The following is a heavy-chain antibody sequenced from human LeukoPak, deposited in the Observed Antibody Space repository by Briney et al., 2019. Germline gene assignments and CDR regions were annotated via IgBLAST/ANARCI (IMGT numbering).Heavy chain of an antibody. J-gene: IGHJ4*02. CDR3: ARPYSSGWYLDGY. CDR1: GFTFSSYE. Sequence: PGGSLRLSCAASGFTFSSYEMNWVRQAPGKGLEWVSYISSSGSTIYYADSVKGRFTISRDNAKYSLYLQMNSLRAEDTAVYYCARPYSSGWYLDGYWGQGTLVTVSS. CDR2: ISSSGSTI. D-gene: IGHD6-19*01. V-gene: IGHV3-48*03.